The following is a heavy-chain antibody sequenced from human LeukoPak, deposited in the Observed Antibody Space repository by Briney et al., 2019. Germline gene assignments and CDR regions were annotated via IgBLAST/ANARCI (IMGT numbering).Heavy chain of an antibody. CDR3: ARDSPPPGRVFCSGGSCYSETTQNDAFDI. Sequence: GASVKVSCKASGYTFTGYYMHWVRQAPGQGLEWMGWINPNSGGTNYAQKFQGWVTMTRDTSASTAYMELSSLRSEDTAVYYCARDSPPPGRVFCSGGSCYSETTQNDAFDIWGQGTMVTVSS. J-gene: IGHJ3*02. CDR1: GYTFTGYY. D-gene: IGHD2-15*01. V-gene: IGHV1-2*04. CDR2: INPNSGGT.